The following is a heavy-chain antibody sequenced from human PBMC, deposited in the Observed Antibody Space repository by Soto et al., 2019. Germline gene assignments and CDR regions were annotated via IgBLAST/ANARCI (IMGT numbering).Heavy chain of an antibody. CDR3: AGDPASVGYHFAL. J-gene: IGHJ4*02. Sequence: QVQLVESGGGVVQPGRSLKLSCAASGFSFSTYGFHWVRQAPGKGPEWVAVIWFDGSKKYYADSVEGRFTISRDNSKNTLFLQMNTLRDEDTAVYYCAGDPASVGYHFALWGQGTLFTVSS. V-gene: IGHV3-33*01. CDR1: GFSFSTYG. CDR2: IWFDGSKK. D-gene: IGHD6-13*01.